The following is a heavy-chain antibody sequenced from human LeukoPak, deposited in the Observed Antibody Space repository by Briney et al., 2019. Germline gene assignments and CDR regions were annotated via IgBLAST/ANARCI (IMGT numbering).Heavy chain of an antibody. Sequence: TSETLSLTCAVYGESFSGYFWNWIRQPPGKGLEWIGEINHSGSTSNHNPSLKSRVTMSVDTSENQFSLKLSSVTAADTAVYYCARLEYKKSRDGYKGYYYYGMDVWGQGTTVTVSS. D-gene: IGHD5-24*01. J-gene: IGHJ6*02. CDR2: INHSGSTS. CDR1: GESFSGYF. CDR3: ARLEYKKSRDGYKGYYYYGMDV. V-gene: IGHV4-34*01.